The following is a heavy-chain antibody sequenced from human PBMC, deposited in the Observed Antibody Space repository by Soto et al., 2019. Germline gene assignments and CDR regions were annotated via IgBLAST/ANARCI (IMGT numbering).Heavy chain of an antibody. CDR1: GVSISSSQW. J-gene: IGHJ6*02. CDR3: GRTKDYFYGVDV. CDR2: IYYNERT. Sequence: QVQLQESGPGLVKPSGTLSLTCAVSGVSISSSQWWRWVRQPPGRGLEWIGEIYYNERTNYNPSLKSLLTMSLDRSKNQVSLKLSSVTAADTATYYCGRTKDYFYGVDVWGQGTTVTVSS. V-gene: IGHV4-4*02.